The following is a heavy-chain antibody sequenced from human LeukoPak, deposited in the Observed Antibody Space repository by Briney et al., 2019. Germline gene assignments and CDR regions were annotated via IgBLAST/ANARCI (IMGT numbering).Heavy chain of an antibody. D-gene: IGHD6-13*01. J-gene: IGHJ4*02. Sequence: SETLSLTCALYGGSFSGYYWSWIRQPPGKGLEWIGEINHSGSTNYNPSLKRRVTISVDTSKNQFSLKLSSVTAADTAVYYCARGRSSWFMAKPSPPYYFDYWGQGTLVTVSS. V-gene: IGHV4-34*01. CDR3: ARGRSSWFMAKPSPPYYFDY. CDR1: GGSFSGYY. CDR2: INHSGST.